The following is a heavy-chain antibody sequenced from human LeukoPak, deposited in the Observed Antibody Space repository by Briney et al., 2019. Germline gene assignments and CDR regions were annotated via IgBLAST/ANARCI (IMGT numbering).Heavy chain of an antibody. CDR1: GGSISSYY. J-gene: IGHJ4*02. Sequence: SETLSLTCTVSGGSISSYYWSWIRQPPGKGLEWIGYIYYSGSTNYNPSLKSRVTISVDTSKNRFSLKLSSVTAADTAVYYCARARGSYTYNFYYWGQGTLVTVSS. CDR3: ARARGSYTYNFYY. V-gene: IGHV4-59*01. CDR2: IYYSGST. D-gene: IGHD3-16*01.